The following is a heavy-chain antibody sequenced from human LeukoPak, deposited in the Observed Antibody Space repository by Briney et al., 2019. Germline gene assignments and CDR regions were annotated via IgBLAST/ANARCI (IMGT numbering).Heavy chain of an antibody. J-gene: IGHJ4*02. D-gene: IGHD4-17*01. V-gene: IGHV3-15*07. Sequence: GGSLRLSCAASGFSFSSYAMHWVRQAPGRGLEWVGRIKSKSDGGTTDYAAPVKGRFIISRDDSKNTLYLQMNSLKIEDTAVYYCTTDRGDYGIPFWGQGTLVTVSS. CDR1: GFSFSSYA. CDR3: TTDRGDYGIPF. CDR2: IKSKSDGGTT.